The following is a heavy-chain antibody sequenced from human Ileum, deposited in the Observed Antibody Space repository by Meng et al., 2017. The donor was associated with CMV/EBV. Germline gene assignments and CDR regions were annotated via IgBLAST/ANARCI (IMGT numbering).Heavy chain of an antibody. CDR3: ARDWGNYV. CDR1: GFTFSSYS. V-gene: IGHV3-48*04. D-gene: IGHD4-11*01. J-gene: IGHJ4*02. CDR2: ITYTSGLV. Sequence: GESLKISCAASGFTFSSYSMDWVRQAPGKGLEWISYITYTSGLVYYADSVRGRFTISRDNAKNSLFLQMNSLRAEDTAVYYCARDWGNYVWGQGTLVTVSS.